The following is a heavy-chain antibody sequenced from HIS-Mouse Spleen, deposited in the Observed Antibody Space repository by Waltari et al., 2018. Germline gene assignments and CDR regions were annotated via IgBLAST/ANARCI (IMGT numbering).Heavy chain of an antibody. CDR2: INPSGST. CDR1: GGSFSGYY. Sequence: QVQLQQWGAGLLKPSETLSLTCAVYGGSFSGYYCSCIRQPPGKGLEWIGEINPSGSTNYNPSLKSRVTISVDTSKNQFSLKLSSVTAADTAVYYCARGRGSGSDYWGQGTLVTVSS. CDR3: ARGRGSGSDY. D-gene: IGHD3-10*01. J-gene: IGHJ4*02. V-gene: IGHV4-34*01.